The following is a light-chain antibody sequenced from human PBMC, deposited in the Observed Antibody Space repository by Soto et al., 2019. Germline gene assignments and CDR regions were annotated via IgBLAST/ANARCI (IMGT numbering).Light chain of an antibody. Sequence: MVLTQSPGNLSLSPGERATLSCRASQSVNSRYLAWYQQKPGQAPRLVIYGAFTRATGIPDRFIGSGSGTDFSLTISRLEPEDFAVYYCQQRSTWPLTFGGGTKVEIK. V-gene: IGKV3D-20*02. CDR2: GAF. CDR3: QQRSTWPLT. J-gene: IGKJ4*01. CDR1: QSVNSRY.